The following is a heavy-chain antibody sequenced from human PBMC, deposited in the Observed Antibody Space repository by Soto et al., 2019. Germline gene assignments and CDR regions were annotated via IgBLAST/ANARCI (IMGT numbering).Heavy chain of an antibody. CDR1: GGSISSGGSY. D-gene: IGHD6-19*01. CDR2: IYYSGTT. Sequence: PSETLSLTCTVSGGSISSGGSYWSWIRQSPGKGLEWIGYIYYSGTTYYNPSLKSRVSISLDTSKNQFSLKLSSVTAADTAVYYCARVGAVAGQDHLIDYWGQGTLVTVSS. CDR3: ARVGAVAGQDHLIDY. V-gene: IGHV4-31*03. J-gene: IGHJ4*02.